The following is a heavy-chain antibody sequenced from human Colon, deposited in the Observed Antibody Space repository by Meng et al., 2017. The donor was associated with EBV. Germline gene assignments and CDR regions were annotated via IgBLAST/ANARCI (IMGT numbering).Heavy chain of an antibody. CDR3: ARGGYYSFDY. Sequence: QVPLQGAGPGLLKPSETLSLTCAVSGGSISSVYWWTWVRQSPGKGLEWIGEIYHSGSTNYNPSLKSRVTISVDKSKNQFSLKLTSVTAADTAVYYCARGGYYSFDYWGQRTLVTVSS. CDR1: GGSISSVYW. J-gene: IGHJ4*02. V-gene: IGHV4-4*02. D-gene: IGHD5-18*01. CDR2: IYHSGST.